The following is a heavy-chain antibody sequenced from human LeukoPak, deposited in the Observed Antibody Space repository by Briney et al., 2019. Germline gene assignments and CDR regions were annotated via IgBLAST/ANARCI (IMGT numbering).Heavy chain of an antibody. CDR2: VSSSGAKT. CDR1: GFTFSSYA. J-gene: IGHJ4*02. D-gene: IGHD4-23*01. Sequence: GGSLRLSCAASGFTFSSYAITWVRQAPGKGLEWVSAVSSSGAKTYYADSVKGRFTISRDNYKNMVFLQMNSLRAEDTAVYYCGKEERRVITPGLDYWGQGTLVTVSS. V-gene: IGHV3-23*01. CDR3: GKEERRVITPGLDY.